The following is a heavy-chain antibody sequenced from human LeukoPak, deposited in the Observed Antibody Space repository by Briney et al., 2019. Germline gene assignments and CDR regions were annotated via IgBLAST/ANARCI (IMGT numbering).Heavy chain of an antibody. D-gene: IGHD1-26*01. V-gene: IGHV5-51*01. Sequence: GESLKISCKGSGYSFTSYWIGWVRQMPGKGLEWMGIIYPGDSDTRYSPSFQGQVTISADKSISTAYLQWSSLKASDTAMYYRARRRGYSGTSFGDAFDIWGQGTMVTVSS. CDR1: GYSFTSYW. J-gene: IGHJ3*02. CDR2: IYPGDSDT. CDR3: ARRRGYSGTSFGDAFDI.